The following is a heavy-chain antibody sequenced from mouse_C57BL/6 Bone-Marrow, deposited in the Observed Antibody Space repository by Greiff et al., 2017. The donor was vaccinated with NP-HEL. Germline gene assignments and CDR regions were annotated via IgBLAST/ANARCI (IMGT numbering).Heavy chain of an antibody. V-gene: IGHV1-81*01. D-gene: IGHD1-1*01. J-gene: IGHJ1*03. CDR2: IYPRSGNT. Sequence: VQLQQSGAELARPGASVKLSCKASGYTFTSYGISWVKQRTGQGLEWIGEIYPRSGNTYYNEKFKGKATLTAYKSSSTAYMELRSLTSEDSAVHFCARSRYYGSQYFDVWGTGTTVTVSS. CDR3: ARSRYYGSQYFDV. CDR1: GYTFTSYG.